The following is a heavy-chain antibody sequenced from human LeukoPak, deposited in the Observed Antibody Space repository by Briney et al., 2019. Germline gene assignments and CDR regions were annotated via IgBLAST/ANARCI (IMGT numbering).Heavy chain of an antibody. CDR1: GYTFTSYD. CDR3: ARGLIAVAGTFVWFDP. V-gene: IGHV1-8*01. CDR2: MNPNSGNT. D-gene: IGHD6-19*01. Sequence: ASVTVSCKASGYTFTSYDINWVRQATGQGLEWMGWMNPNSGNTGYAQKFQGRVTMTRNTSISTAYMELSSLRSEDTAVYYCARGLIAVAGTFVWFDPWGQGTLVTVSS. J-gene: IGHJ5*02.